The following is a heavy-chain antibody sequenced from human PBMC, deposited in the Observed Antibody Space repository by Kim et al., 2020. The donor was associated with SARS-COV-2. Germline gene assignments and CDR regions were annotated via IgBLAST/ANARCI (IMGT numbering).Heavy chain of an antibody. J-gene: IGHJ1*01. Sequence: SETLSLTCTVSGDSISSSGHYWGWIRQPPGRGLEWIGSIHYSGSTYYNPSLKSRVTISVDTSKNQFSLKLTSVTAADTAVYYCGRRDILTGYYWGHWGQGTLVTVSS. D-gene: IGHD3-9*01. CDR1: GDSISSSGHY. V-gene: IGHV4-39*07. CDR3: GRRDILTGYYWGH. CDR2: IHYSGST.